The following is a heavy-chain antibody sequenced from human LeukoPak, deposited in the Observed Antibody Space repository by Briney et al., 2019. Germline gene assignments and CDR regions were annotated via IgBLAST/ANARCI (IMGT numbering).Heavy chain of an antibody. D-gene: IGHD3-10*01. Sequence: GGSLRLSCAASGFTFSSYSMNWVRQAPGKGLEWVSSISRSGTHIYYADSLKGRFTISRDNAKNSLYLQMNSLRAEDTAVYYCAKDGVIRFGELFGFDYWGQGTLVTVSS. V-gene: IGHV3-21*01. CDR1: GFTFSSYS. CDR3: AKDGVIRFGELFGFDY. CDR2: ISRSGTHI. J-gene: IGHJ4*02.